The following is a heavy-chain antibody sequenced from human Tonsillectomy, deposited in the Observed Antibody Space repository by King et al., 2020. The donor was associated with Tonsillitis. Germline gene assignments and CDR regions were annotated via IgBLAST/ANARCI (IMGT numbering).Heavy chain of an antibody. CDR2: IYYSGST. Sequence: QLQESGPGLVKPSETLSLTCTVSGGSISSYYWSWLRQPPGKGLEWIGYIYYSGSTNYNPSLKSRVTISVDTSKNQFSLKLSSVTAADTAVYYCARDSGSAAAGTGYFDYWGQGTLVTVSS. D-gene: IGHD6-13*01. CDR1: GGSISSYY. V-gene: IGHV4-59*01. J-gene: IGHJ4*02. CDR3: ARDSGSAAAGTGYFDY.